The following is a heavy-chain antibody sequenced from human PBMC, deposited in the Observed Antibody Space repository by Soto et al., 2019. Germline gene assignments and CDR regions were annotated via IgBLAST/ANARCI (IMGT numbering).Heavy chain of an antibody. CDR3: AREIHGYGDYAGWFDP. J-gene: IGHJ5*02. D-gene: IGHD4-17*01. V-gene: IGHV4-30-4*01. CDR2: IYYSGST. Sequence: SETLSLTCTVSGGSISSGDYYWSWIRQPPGKGLEWIGYIYYSGSTYYNPSLKSRVTISVDTSKNQFSLKLSSVTAADTAVYYCAREIHGYGDYAGWFDPWGQGTLVTVSS. CDR1: GGSISSGDYY.